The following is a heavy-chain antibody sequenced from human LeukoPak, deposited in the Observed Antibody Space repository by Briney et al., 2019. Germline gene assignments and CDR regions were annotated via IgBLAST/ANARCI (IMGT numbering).Heavy chain of an antibody. CDR3: ASGGYALGIRKDPFDY. D-gene: IGHD7-27*01. CDR1: GFTFSSYS. CDR2: ISSSSSYI. V-gene: IGHV3-21*01. Sequence: GGSLRLPCAASGFTFSSYSMNWVRQAPGKGLEWVSSISSSSSYIYYADSVKGRFTISRDNAKNSLYLQMNSLRAEDTAVYYCASGGYALGIRKDPFDYWGQGTLVTVSS. J-gene: IGHJ4*02.